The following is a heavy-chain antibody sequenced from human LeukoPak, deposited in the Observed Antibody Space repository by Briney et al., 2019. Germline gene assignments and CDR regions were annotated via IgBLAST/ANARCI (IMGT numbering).Heavy chain of an antibody. D-gene: IGHD2-2*02. J-gene: IGHJ4*02. CDR3: ATHCSSTSCYTRTFDY. V-gene: IGHV1-69*01. Sequence: GASVKVSCKASGGTFSSYAISWVRQAPGQGLEWMGGIIPIFGTANYAQKFQGRVTITADESTSTAYMELSSLRSEDTAVYYCATHCSSTSCYTRTFDYWGQGTLVTVSS. CDR1: GGTFSSYA. CDR2: IIPIFGTA.